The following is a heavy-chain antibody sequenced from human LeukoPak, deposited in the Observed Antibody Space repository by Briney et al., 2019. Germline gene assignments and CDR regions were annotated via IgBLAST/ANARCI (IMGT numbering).Heavy chain of an antibody. J-gene: IGHJ3*02. D-gene: IGHD1/OR15-1a*01. CDR3: AKTVWVTTAPNAFDI. V-gene: IGHV3-23*01. CDR1: GFTFSSYA. Sequence: GGSLRLSCAASGFTFSSYAMSWVRQAPGKGLEWVSAISGSGGSTYYADSVKGRFTISRDNSKNTLYLQMYSLRAEDTAVYYCAKTVWVTTAPNAFDIWGQGTMVTVSS. CDR2: ISGSGGST.